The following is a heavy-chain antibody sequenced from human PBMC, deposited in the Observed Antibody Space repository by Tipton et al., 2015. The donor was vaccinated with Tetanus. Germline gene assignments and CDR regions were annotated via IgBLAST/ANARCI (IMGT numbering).Heavy chain of an antibody. J-gene: IGHJ4*02. CDR2: MDPNTGHA. V-gene: IGHV1-8*01. CDR3: ARGNRGSSWYL. Sequence: QLVQSGAEVEKPGASVKVSCKAFGYAFNSYDINWVRQASGQGLEWLGYMDPNTGHATYAQRFQGRVTMTSDSSITTAYMELKNLRSDDTAFYYCARGNRGSSWYLWGQGTLVTVSS. CDR1: GYAFNSYD. D-gene: IGHD6-13*01.